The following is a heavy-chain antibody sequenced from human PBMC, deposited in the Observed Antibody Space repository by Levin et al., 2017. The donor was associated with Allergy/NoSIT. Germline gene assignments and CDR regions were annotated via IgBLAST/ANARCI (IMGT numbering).Heavy chain of an antibody. D-gene: IGHD3-10*01. CDR1: GYTFTSYG. CDR2: ISAYNGNT. V-gene: IGHV1-18*01. CDR3: AMNVGGAYPWD. J-gene: IGHJ4*02. Sequence: GESLKISCKASGYTFTSYGISWVRQAPGQGLEWMGWISAYNGNTNYAQKLQGRVTMTTDTSTSTAYMELRSLRSDDTAVYYCAMNVGGAYPWDWGQGTLVTVSS.